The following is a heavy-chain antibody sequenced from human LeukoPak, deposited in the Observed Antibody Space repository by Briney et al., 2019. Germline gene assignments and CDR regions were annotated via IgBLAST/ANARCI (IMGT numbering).Heavy chain of an antibody. CDR2: INPNSGGT. D-gene: IGHD3-3*01. J-gene: IGHJ3*02. CDR3: ARGLYYDFWSRYYDAFDI. CDR1: GYTFTDYY. Sequence: GASVKVSCKASGYTFTDYYMHWVRQAPGQGLEWMGWINPNSGGTSYAQKFQGGVTMTRDTSISTAYMELSRLRSDDTAVYYCARGLYYDFWSRYYDAFDIWGQGTMVTVSS. V-gene: IGHV1-2*02.